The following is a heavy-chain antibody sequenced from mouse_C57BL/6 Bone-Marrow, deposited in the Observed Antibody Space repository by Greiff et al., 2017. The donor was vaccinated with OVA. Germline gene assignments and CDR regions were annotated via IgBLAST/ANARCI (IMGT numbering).Heavy chain of an antibody. CDR1: GYSITSGYY. V-gene: IGHV3-6*01. CDR2: ISYDGSN. Sequence: EVKLQESGPGLVKPSQSLSLTCSVTGYSITSGYYWNWIRQFPGNKLEWMGYISYDGSNNYNPSLKNRISITRDTSKNQFFLKLNSVTTEDTATYYCARDYGSRRFAYWGQGTLVTGSA. CDR3: ARDYGSRRFAY. D-gene: IGHD1-1*01. J-gene: IGHJ3*01.